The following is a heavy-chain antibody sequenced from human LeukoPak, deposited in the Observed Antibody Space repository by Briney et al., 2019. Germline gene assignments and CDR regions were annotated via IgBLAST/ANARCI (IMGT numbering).Heavy chain of an antibody. V-gene: IGHV4-39*01. CDR2: IYYTESS. CDR1: GGSISSISYY. J-gene: IGHJ4*02. CDR3: ARGRGRYDFWSGYYTGIFDY. D-gene: IGHD3-3*01. Sequence: PSETLSLTCTISGGSISSISYYWGWIRQPPGKGLEWIGSIYYTESSYYNPSLKSRVTVSADTSKNQFSLNLRSVTAADTAVYYCARGRGRYDFWSGYYTGIFDYWGQGTLVTVSS.